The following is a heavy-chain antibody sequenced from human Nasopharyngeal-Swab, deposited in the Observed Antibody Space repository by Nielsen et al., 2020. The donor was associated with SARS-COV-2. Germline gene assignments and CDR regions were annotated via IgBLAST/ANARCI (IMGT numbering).Heavy chain of an antibody. CDR3: ARWGYSSTADY. CDR2: IYYSGST. D-gene: IGHD6-13*01. CDR1: GGSISSSSYY. Sequence: SETLSLTCTVSGGSISSSSYYWGWIRQPPGKGLEWIGNIYYSGSTYYNPSLKSRVTISVDTSKNQFSLKLSSVTAADTAVYYCARWGYSSTADYWGQGTLVTVSS. J-gene: IGHJ4*02. V-gene: IGHV4-39*01.